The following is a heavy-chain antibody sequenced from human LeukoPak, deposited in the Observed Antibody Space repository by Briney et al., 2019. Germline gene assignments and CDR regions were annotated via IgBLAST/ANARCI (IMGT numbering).Heavy chain of an antibody. V-gene: IGHV3-74*03. J-gene: IGHJ4*02. D-gene: IGHD1-26*01. Sequence: GGSLRLSCAPSRFTFSSYWIHWVRQAPGGGLGWVSRINRDGSDTTYSDSVKGRFTLSRDNAKNMLYLQMNSLRAEDTAVYYCAIFNSGIDWGQGTLATVSS. CDR2: INRDGSDT. CDR1: RFTFSSYW. CDR3: AIFNSGID.